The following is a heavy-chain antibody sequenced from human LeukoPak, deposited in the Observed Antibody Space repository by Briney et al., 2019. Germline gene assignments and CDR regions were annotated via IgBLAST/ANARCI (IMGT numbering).Heavy chain of an antibody. CDR1: GFTFSSYA. J-gene: IGHJ4*02. D-gene: IGHD3-3*01. V-gene: IGHV3-30-3*01. CDR3: AKGQREVLRFLDLGFRMYYFDY. CDR2: ISYDGSNK. Sequence: HSGGSLRLSCAASGFTFSSYAMHWVRQAPGKGLEWVAVISYDGSNKYYADSVKGRFTISRDNSKNTLYLQMNSLRAEDTAVYYCAKGQREVLRFLDLGFRMYYFDYWGQGTLVTVSS.